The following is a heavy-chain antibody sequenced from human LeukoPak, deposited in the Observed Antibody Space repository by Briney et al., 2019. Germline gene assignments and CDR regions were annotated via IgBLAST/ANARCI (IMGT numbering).Heavy chain of an antibody. V-gene: IGHV1-69*13. CDR3: ARDFYGGNFFDY. CDR2: IIPIFGTA. J-gene: IGHJ4*02. Sequence: SVKVSCKAFGGSFSSEAISWVRQAPGQGLEWMGGIIPIFGTANYAQKFQGRVTITADESTSTAYMELSSLRSEDTAVYYCARDFYGGNFFDYWGQGTLVTVSS. CDR1: GGSFSSEA. D-gene: IGHD4-23*01.